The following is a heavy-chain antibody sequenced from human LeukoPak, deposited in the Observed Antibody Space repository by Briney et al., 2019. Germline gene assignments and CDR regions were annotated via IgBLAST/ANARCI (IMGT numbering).Heavy chain of an antibody. CDR1: GFIFSNYW. D-gene: IGHD6-6*01. CDR2: IQQHGSET. Sequence: GGSLRLSCEGSGFIFSNYWMSWVRQAPGKGLEWVANIQQHGSETYYGDSVKGRFTISRDNAKNSLYLQMNSLRIEDMAFYYCAKGGRATRLDDAFDIWGQGTMVAVSS. CDR3: AKGGRATRLDDAFDI. J-gene: IGHJ3*02. V-gene: IGHV3-7*03.